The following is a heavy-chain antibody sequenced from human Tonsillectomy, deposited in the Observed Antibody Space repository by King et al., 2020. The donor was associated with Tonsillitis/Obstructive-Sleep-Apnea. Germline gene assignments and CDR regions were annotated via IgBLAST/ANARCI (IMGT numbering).Heavy chain of an antibody. CDR2: INHSGST. CDR3: ARPGRSGAYYFDY. D-gene: IGHD1-26*01. V-gene: IGHV4-34*01. Sequence: VQLPQWGAGLLKPSETLSLTCAVYGGSFSGYYWSWIRQPPGKGLEWIGEINHSGSTNYNPSLKSRVTISVDTSKNQFSLKLSSVTAADTAVYYCARPGRSGAYYFDYWGQGTLVTVSS. J-gene: IGHJ4*02. CDR1: GGSFSGYY.